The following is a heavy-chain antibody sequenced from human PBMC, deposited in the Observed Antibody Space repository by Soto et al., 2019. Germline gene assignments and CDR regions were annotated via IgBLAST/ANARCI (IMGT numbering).Heavy chain of an antibody. CDR3: AKASGESYPGSRVFDY. Sequence: GESLKISCKGPGHLFNNHWIGWVRQTPGKGLEWMGLIFTRDSETKTSPSFQGHVSFSVDNSINTVYLQWTSLKTTDTGIYYCAKASGESYPGSRVFDYWGQGTRVTVSS. D-gene: IGHD3-10*01. CDR1: GHLFNNHW. J-gene: IGHJ4*02. CDR2: IFTRDSET. V-gene: IGHV5-51*01.